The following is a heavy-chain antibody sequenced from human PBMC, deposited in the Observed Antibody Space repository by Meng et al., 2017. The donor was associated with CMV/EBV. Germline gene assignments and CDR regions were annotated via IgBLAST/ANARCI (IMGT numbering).Heavy chain of an antibody. CDR2: IYYSGST. J-gene: IGHJ4*02. CDR3: ARVMGPNRTPYYFDY. V-gene: IGHV4-30-4*08. Sequence: ESAPGPVTPPHTLSPTCTVFAASLSIGDYYLSWIRQPPGKGLEWFGYIYYSGSTYYNPSLKSRVTISVDTSKNQFSLKLSSVTAADTAVYYCARVMGPNRTPYYFDYWGQGTLVTVSS. CDR1: AASLSIGDYY. D-gene: IGHD1-14*01.